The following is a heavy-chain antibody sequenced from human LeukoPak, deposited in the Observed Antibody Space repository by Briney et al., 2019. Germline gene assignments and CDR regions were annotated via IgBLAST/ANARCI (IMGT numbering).Heavy chain of an antibody. CDR2: IQSDGST. Sequence: GGSLRLSCAASGFTVSNNYISWVRQAPGKGLEWVSVIQSDGSTYYADSVRGRLTISRDNSKNTLYLQMNSLRAEDTAVYYCTRGGAFDIWGQGTMVTVSS. CDR3: TRGGAFDI. V-gene: IGHV3-66*02. CDR1: GFTVSNNY. J-gene: IGHJ3*02. D-gene: IGHD3-16*01.